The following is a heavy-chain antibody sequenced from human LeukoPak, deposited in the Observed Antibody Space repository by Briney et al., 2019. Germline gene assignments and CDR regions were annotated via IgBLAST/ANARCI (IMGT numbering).Heavy chain of an antibody. Sequence: GGSLRLSCAASGFTFSSYAMTWVRQAPGKRLEWVSGISGSGGSTYYADSVKGRFTISRDNSKNTLYVQMNSLRAEDTAVYYCAKSDYYDSSGYYYGSDYWGQGTLVTVSS. D-gene: IGHD3-22*01. CDR2: ISGSGGST. CDR1: GFTFSSYA. J-gene: IGHJ4*02. V-gene: IGHV3-23*01. CDR3: AKSDYYDSSGYYYGSDY.